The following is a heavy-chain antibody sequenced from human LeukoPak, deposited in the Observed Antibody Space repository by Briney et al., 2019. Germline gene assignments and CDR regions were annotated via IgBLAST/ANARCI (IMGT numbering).Heavy chain of an antibody. D-gene: IGHD2-2*02. Sequence: SQTLSLTCTVSGGSISSGGYYWSWIRQHPGKGLEWIGYIYYSGSTYYNPSLKSRVTISVDTFKNQFSLKLSSVTAADTAVYYCARDRWGDCSSTSCYTNWFDPWGQGTLVTVSS. CDR1: GGSISSGGYY. CDR2: IYYSGST. J-gene: IGHJ5*02. V-gene: IGHV4-31*03. CDR3: ARDRWGDCSSTSCYTNWFDP.